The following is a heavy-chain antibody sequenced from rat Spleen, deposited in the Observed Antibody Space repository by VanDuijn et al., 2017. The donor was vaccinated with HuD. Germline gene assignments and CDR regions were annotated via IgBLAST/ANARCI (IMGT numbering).Heavy chain of an antibody. V-gene: IGHV5-27*01. CDR3: TRDRIIRSTGFDY. J-gene: IGHJ2*01. Sequence: EVQLVESGGGLVQPGGSLKLSCAASGFTFSNYWMYWIRQAPGKGLEWVSSINTDGGSTYYRDSVKGRFTISRDSAKSTLYLQMDSLRSEDTATYYCTRDRIIRSTGFDYWGQGVMVTVSS. D-gene: IGHD4-1*01. CDR1: GFTFSNYW. CDR2: INTDGGST.